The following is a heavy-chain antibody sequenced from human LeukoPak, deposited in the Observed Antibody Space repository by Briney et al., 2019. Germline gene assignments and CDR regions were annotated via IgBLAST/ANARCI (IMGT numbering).Heavy chain of an antibody. D-gene: IGHD2-15*01. Sequence: ASVKVSCKASGYTFTSYDINWVRQATGQGLEWMGWMNPNSGNTGYAQKFQGRVTMTRDTSISTAYMELSRLRSDDTAVYYCAIGYCSGGSCYEKWFDPWGQGTLVTVSS. CDR3: AIGYCSGGSCYEKWFDP. CDR1: GYTFTSYD. J-gene: IGHJ5*02. CDR2: MNPNSGNT. V-gene: IGHV1-8*01.